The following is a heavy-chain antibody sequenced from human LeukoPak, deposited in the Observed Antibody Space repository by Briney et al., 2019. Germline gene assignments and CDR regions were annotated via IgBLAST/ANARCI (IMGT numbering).Heavy chain of an antibody. CDR3: ARRGGSGRAFDY. CDR2: IYYTGST. Sequence: GSLRLSCAASGFSFSEYWMYWVRQGPGKGLEWIGSIYYTGSTYDNPSLKSRVTISVDTSKNQFSLKLSSVTAADTAVYYCARRGGSGRAFDYWGQGTLVTVSS. J-gene: IGHJ4*02. D-gene: IGHD1-26*01. CDR1: GFSFSEYW. V-gene: IGHV4-39*01.